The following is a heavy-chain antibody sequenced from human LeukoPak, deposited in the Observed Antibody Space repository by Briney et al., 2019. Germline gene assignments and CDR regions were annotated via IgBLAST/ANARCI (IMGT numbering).Heavy chain of an antibody. CDR1: GFTFSRYW. CDR2: INGDGSTT. D-gene: IGHD3-22*01. J-gene: IGHJ4*02. V-gene: IGHV3-74*01. Sequence: GGSLRLSCAASGFTFSRYWMHWVRQAPGKGLLWVSRINGDGSTTTYADSVKGRFTISRDNAKNTLYLQMSSLRAKDTAVYYCTRHHPDYYESSGSFDYWGPGTLVTVSS. CDR3: TRHHPDYYESSGSFDY.